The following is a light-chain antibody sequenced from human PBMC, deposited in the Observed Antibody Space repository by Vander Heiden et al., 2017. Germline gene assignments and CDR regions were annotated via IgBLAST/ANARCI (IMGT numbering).Light chain of an antibody. J-gene: IGLJ3*02. Sequence: QSVLPQPPSASAPPGQRVTIPCPGSSSNIGSHYVHWYQQFPGTAPKLLMYRDNQRPSGVPDRFSGSRSGTSASLAISGLRSEDEADYFCAAWDDSLRGPLFGGGTKLTVL. V-gene: IGLV1-47*01. CDR1: SSNIGSHY. CDR2: RDN. CDR3: AAWDDSLRGPL.